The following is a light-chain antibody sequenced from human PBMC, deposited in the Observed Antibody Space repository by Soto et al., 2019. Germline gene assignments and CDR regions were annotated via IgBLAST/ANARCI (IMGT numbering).Light chain of an antibody. CDR2: DAS. CDR1: QTISSW. CDR3: KQYNSYWT. Sequence: DIQMTRSPSTLSGSVGDRVTITCRASQTISSWLAWYQQKPGKAPKLLIYDASSLQSGVQSRFSGSGSGTDSTLTIRSLQPDDFATYYCKQYNSYWTCGQGTKVDIK. V-gene: IGKV1-5*01. J-gene: IGKJ1*01.